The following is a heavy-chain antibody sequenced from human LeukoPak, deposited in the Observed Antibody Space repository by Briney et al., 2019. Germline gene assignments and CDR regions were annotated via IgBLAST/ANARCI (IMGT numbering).Heavy chain of an antibody. D-gene: IGHD7-27*01. Sequence: GGSLRLSCAASGFTFSTYGMHWVRQAPGKGLEWVAVITKDGNYEKYADAVRGRFTISRDNSKNTLYLQMNSLSAEDTAVYYCARDSITGDNSLDFWGRGTLVTVSS. V-gene: IGHV3-33*05. J-gene: IGHJ4*02. CDR2: ITKDGNYE. CDR1: GFTFSTYG. CDR3: ARDSITGDNSLDF.